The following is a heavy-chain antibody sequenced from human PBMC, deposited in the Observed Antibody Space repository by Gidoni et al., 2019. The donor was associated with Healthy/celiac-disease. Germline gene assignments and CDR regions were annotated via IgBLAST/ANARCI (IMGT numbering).Heavy chain of an antibody. V-gene: IGHV3-23*01. J-gene: IGHJ4*02. Sequence: EVQLLESGGGLVQPGGSLRLSCAASGFTFSSYAMSWVRPAPGKGLEWVSAISGRGGSTYYADSVKGRFTISRDNSKNTLYLQMNSLRAEDTAVYYCAKPNRLYDFWSGKNWGQGTLVTVSS. CDR1: GFTFSSYA. CDR3: AKPNRLYDFWSGKN. CDR2: ISGRGGST. D-gene: IGHD3-3*01.